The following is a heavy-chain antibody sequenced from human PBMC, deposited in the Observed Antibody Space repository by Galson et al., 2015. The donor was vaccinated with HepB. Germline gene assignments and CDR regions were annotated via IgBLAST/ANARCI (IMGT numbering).Heavy chain of an antibody. D-gene: IGHD2/OR15-2a*01. CDR1: GYPFTSYA. V-gene: IGHV7-4-1*02. Sequence: SVKVSCKASGYPFTSYAINWVRQAPGQGLEWMGWINTSTGKPTYAQGFTGRFVFSLDTSVNTAFLQINSLKAEDTAVYFCARTFYCDYWGQGALATVSS. CDR2: INTSTGKP. J-gene: IGHJ4*02. CDR3: ARTFYCDY.